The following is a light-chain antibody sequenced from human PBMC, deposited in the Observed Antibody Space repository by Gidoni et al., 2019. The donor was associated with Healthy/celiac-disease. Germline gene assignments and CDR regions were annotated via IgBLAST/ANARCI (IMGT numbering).Light chain of an antibody. CDR3: KQYNNWLT. V-gene: IGKV3-15*01. Sequence: EIVMTQSPATLSVSPGERATLSCRASQSVRSNLVWYQQKHGQAPRLLIYGASTRATGIPARFSGSGSGTEFTLTISSLQSEDFAVYYCKQYNNWLTFGGGTKVEIK. CDR1: QSVRSN. J-gene: IGKJ4*01. CDR2: GAS.